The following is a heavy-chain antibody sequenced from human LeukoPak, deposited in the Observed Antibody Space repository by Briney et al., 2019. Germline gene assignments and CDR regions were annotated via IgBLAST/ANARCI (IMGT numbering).Heavy chain of an antibody. V-gene: IGHV4-59*01. J-gene: IGHJ4*02. CDR1: GGSISSYH. Sequence: SETLSLTCTVSGGSISSYHWSWIRQPPGKGLEWIGNIYYSGRTNYNPSPKSRVTISVDTSKTHFFLKLSSVTAADTAVYYCARDLYGDYVFDYWGQGTLVTVSS. CDR3: ARDLYGDYVFDY. CDR2: IYYSGRT. D-gene: IGHD4-17*01.